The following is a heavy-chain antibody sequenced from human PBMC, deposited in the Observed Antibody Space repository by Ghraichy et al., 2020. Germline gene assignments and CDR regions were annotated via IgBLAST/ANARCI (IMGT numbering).Heavy chain of an antibody. CDR3: ARRNSSGWYSLNDYYYYSMDV. D-gene: IGHD6-19*01. CDR1: GGSISSSSYY. V-gene: IGHV4-39*01. J-gene: IGHJ6*02. Sequence: SETLSLTCTVSGGSISSSSYYWGWIRQPPGKGLEWIGSIYYSGSTYYNPSLKSRVTISVDTSKNQFSLKLSSVTAADTAVYYCARRNSSGWYSLNDYYYYSMDVWSQGTTVTVAS. CDR2: IYYSGST.